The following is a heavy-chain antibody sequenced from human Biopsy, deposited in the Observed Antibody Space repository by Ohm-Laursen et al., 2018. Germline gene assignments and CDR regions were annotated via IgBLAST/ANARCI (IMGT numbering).Heavy chain of an antibody. CDR2: INQSGST. V-gene: IGHV4-34*01. CDR3: ARGSSYFKLDV. Sequence: GTLSLTCAVNGESSSGYFWNWIRQPPGKGLEWIGEINQSGSTKYNPSLKRRATLSADSSNSQFSLRLTSVTAADTAIYYCARGSSYFKLDVWGQGTTVTVSS. CDR1: GESSSGYF. D-gene: IGHD4-11*01. J-gene: IGHJ6*02.